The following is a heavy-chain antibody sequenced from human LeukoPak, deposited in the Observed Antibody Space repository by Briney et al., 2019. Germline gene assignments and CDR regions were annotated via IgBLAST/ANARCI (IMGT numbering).Heavy chain of an antibody. CDR2: IKQDGSEK. D-gene: IGHD1-26*01. Sequence: PGGSLRLSCAASGFTFSSYWMSWVRQAPGKGLEWVANIKQDGSEKYYVDSVKGRFTISRDNAKNSLYLQMNSLRAEDTALYYCAREGATTYYYYYMDVWGKGTTVTVSS. J-gene: IGHJ6*03. V-gene: IGHV3-7*03. CDR3: AREGATTYYYYYMDV. CDR1: GFTFSSYW.